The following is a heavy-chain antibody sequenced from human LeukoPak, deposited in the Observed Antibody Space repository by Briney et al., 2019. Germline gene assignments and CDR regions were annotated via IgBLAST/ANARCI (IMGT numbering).Heavy chain of an antibody. J-gene: IGHJ4*02. CDR1: GFTFTSYG. CDR2: IWYDGRNK. CDR3: ARDLSIAVFDY. Sequence: GRSLRLSCAASGFTFTSYGMHWVRQAPGKGLEWVAVIWYDGRNKYYVDSVKGRFTISRDNSKNTVYLQMNSLRAEDTDVYFCARDLSIAVFDYWGQGTLVTVSS. D-gene: IGHD6-19*01. V-gene: IGHV3-33*01.